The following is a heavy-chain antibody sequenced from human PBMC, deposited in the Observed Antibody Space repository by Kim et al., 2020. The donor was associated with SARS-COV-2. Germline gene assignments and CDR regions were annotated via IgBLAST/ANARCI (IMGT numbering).Heavy chain of an antibody. D-gene: IGHD2-2*01. CDR3: AKDTGADGVGRQLPREGGFDL. CDR2: ISGDGGST. Sequence: GGSLRLSCAASGFTFDDYAMHWVRQAPGKGLEWVSLISGDGGSTYYADSVKGRFTISTDNSKNSLYLQMNSLRTEDTALYYCAKDTGADGVGRQLPREGGFDLWGRGTLVTVSS. J-gene: IGHJ2*01. V-gene: IGHV3-43*02. CDR1: GFTFDDYA.